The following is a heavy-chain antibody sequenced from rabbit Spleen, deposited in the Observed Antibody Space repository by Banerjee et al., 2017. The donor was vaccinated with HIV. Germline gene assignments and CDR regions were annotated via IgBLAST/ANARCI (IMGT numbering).Heavy chain of an antibody. V-gene: IGHV1S40*01. J-gene: IGHJ6*01. D-gene: IGHD8-1*01. CDR2: IEGGSSAFS. CDR3: ARDGGSSFSSYGMDL. Sequence: QSLEESGGDLVKPGASLTLTCIASGVSFSGSSYMCWVRQAPGKGLEWIACIEGGSSAFSYFASWAKGRFTISKTSSTTVTLQMTSLTAADTATYFCARDGGSSFSSYGMDLWGPGTLVTVS. CDR1: GVSFSGSSY.